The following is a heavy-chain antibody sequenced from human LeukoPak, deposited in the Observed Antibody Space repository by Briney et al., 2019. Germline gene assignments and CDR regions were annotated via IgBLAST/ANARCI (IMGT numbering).Heavy chain of an antibody. CDR1: GGSISSYY. J-gene: IGHJ3*02. D-gene: IGHD1-1*01. CDR3: ARGGYGDASDI. V-gene: IGHV4-34*01. Sequence: SETLSLTCTVSGGSISSYYWSWIRQPPGKGLECIGEINHSGSTNYNPSLKRRVSISVDTSKNQFSLKLTFVTAADTAVYYCARGGYGDASDIWGQGTMVTVSS. CDR2: INHSGST.